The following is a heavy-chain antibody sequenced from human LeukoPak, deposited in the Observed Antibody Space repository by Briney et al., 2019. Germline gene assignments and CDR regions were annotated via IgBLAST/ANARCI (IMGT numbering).Heavy chain of an antibody. CDR2: LYSGGST. Sequence: GGSLRLSCAASGLTVSSNYMSWVRQAPGTGLEWVSVLYSGGSTYYADSVKGRFTISRDNSKNTLYLQMNSLRAEDTAVYYCARYCTSTSCSTPFDYWGQGTLVTVSS. CDR1: GLTVSSNY. CDR3: ARYCTSTSCSTPFDY. J-gene: IGHJ4*02. V-gene: IGHV3-53*05. D-gene: IGHD2-2*02.